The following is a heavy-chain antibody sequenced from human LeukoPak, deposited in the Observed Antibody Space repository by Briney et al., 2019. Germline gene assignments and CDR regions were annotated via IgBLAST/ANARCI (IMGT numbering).Heavy chain of an antibody. D-gene: IGHD2-2*01. CDR3: ARDLVQDPIVVVPAAMPLDNWFDP. CDR1: GYTFTGYY. CDR2: INPNSGGT. J-gene: IGHJ5*02. V-gene: IGHV1-2*02. Sequence: GASVKVSCKASGYTFTGYYMHWVRQAPGQGLEWMGWINPNSGGTNYAQKFQGRVTMTRDTSISTAYMELSRLRSDDTAVYYCARDLVQDPIVVVPAAMPLDNWFDPWGQGTLVTVSS.